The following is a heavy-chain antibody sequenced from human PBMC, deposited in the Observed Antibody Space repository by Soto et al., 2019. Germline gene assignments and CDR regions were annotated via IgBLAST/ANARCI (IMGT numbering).Heavy chain of an antibody. V-gene: IGHV2-26*01. Sequence: QVTLKESGPVLVKPTEPLTLTCTVSGFSLSDARMGVAWIRQPPGKALDWLAHIFANDEKSYNPSLRSRLTISKDTSKSQVVLILTNMDPVDTATYYCARMVRLVGATFYFDYWGQGTLVTVSS. D-gene: IGHD1-26*01. CDR1: GFSLSDARMG. CDR3: ARMVRLVGATFYFDY. CDR2: IFANDEK. J-gene: IGHJ4*02.